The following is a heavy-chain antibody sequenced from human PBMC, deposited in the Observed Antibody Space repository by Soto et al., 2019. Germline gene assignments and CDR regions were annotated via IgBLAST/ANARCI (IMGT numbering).Heavy chain of an antibody. CDR2: ISAYNGKT. D-gene: IGHD5-12*01. Sequence: QVQLVQSGGEVKKPGASVKLSCTASGYTFTSYGISWVRQAPGQGLEWMGWISAYNGKTNYAQNVHGRVTMTTDTSTRTAYMDLRSLSSDDTAVYYCARGGDVNYYHGMDVWGQGTTVTVSS. CDR3: ARGGDVNYYHGMDV. CDR1: GYTFTSYG. V-gene: IGHV1-18*01. J-gene: IGHJ6*02.